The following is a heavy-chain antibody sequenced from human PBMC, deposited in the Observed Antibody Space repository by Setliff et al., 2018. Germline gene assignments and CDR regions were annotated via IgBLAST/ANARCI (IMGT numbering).Heavy chain of an antibody. Sequence: PGGSLRLSCAASGFTFSTYEMNWVRQAPGEGLEWVSYISSSGSTIYYVDSVKGRFTISRDNAKNSLYLQMNSLRAEDTAVYYCARYSSGWFFDYWGQGTPVTVSS. CDR1: GFTFSTYE. CDR3: ARYSSGWFFDY. V-gene: IGHV3-48*03. D-gene: IGHD6-19*01. CDR2: ISSSGSTI. J-gene: IGHJ4*02.